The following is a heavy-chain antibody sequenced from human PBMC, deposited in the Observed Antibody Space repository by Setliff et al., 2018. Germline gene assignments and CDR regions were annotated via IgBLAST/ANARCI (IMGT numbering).Heavy chain of an antibody. Sequence: SETLSLTCTVSGGSITDENSWWAWIRQPAGKRPEWLGLIYIRGGTDYNPTLKSRVTISLDTSRNQFSLNLTSVTAADTAVYYCAVDHVTNIAESGYGYTRIDPWGQGIPVTVSS. CDR2: IYIRGGT. D-gene: IGHD6-19*01. CDR3: AVDHVTNIAESGYGYTRIDP. V-gene: IGHV4-61*02. J-gene: IGHJ5*02. CDR1: GGSITDENSW.